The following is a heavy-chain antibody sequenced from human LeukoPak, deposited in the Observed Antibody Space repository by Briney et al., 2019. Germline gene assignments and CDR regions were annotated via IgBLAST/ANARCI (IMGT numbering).Heavy chain of an antibody. V-gene: IGHV3-30-3*01. CDR1: GFTFSSYA. J-gene: IGHJ4*02. Sequence: PGGSLRLSCAASGFTFSSYAMHWVRQAPGKGLEWVAVISYDGSNKYYADSVKGRFTISRDNSKNTLYLQMNSLRAEDTAVYYCARDLREGYSYGSNTWASVYWGQGTLVTVSS. CDR2: ISYDGSNK. D-gene: IGHD5-18*01. CDR3: ARDLREGYSYGSNTWASVY.